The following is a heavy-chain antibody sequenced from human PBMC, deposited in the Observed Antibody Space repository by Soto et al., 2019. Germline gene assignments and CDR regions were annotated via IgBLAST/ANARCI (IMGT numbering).Heavy chain of an antibody. CDR1: GFTFSDYY. Sequence: QVQLVESGGGLVKPGGSLRLSCAASGFTFSDYYMSWIRQAPGKGLEWVSYISSSGSTIYYADSVKGRSTIARDNAKNSLYLQMNSLRAEDTAVYYCASPTVTPHYDMDVWGQGTTVTVSS. J-gene: IGHJ6*02. D-gene: IGHD4-17*01. CDR3: ASPTVTPHYDMDV. V-gene: IGHV3-11*01. CDR2: ISSSGSTI.